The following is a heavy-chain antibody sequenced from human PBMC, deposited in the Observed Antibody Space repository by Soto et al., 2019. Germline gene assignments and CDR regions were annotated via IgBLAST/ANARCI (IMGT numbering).Heavy chain of an antibody. D-gene: IGHD4-17*01. CDR2: IGGRGGST. CDR1: GFTFSTYA. J-gene: IGHJ4*02. CDR3: AKDGYGDRPYYFDY. Sequence: EVQLLESGGGLVQPGGSLRLSCAASGFTFSTYALNWVRQAPGKGLEWFSAIGGRGGSTYFADSVKGRFSISRDSSKNTLYLQMNSLRAEDTAVYYCAKDGYGDRPYYFDYWGQGTLVTVSS. V-gene: IGHV3-23*01.